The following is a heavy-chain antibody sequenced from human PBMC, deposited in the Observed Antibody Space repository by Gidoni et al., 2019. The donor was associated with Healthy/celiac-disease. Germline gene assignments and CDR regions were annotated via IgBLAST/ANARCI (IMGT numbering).Heavy chain of an antibody. CDR2: INHSGST. CDR1: GGSFSGYY. D-gene: IGHD3-10*01. V-gene: IGHV4-34*01. Sequence: QVQLQQWGAGLLKPSETLSLTCAVYGGSFSGYYWSWIRQPPGKGLEWIGEINHSGSTNYNPSLKSRVTISVDTSKNQFSLKLSSVTAADTAVYYCARAKITMVRGVIITEYYFDYWGQGTLVTVSS. CDR3: ARAKITMVRGVIITEYYFDY. J-gene: IGHJ4*02.